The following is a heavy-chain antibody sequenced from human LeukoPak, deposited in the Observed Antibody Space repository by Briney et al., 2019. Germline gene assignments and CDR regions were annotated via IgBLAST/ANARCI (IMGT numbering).Heavy chain of an antibody. J-gene: IGHJ5*02. D-gene: IGHD3-22*01. CDR1: GGSISSYY. Sequence: PSETLSLTCTLSGGSISSYYWSWIRQPPGKGLEWIGYIYYSKSTNYNPSLKSRVTISGDTSKNQFSLRLSSVTAADTAVYYCARGLSDSSGYYYGGRFDPWGQGTLVTVSS. CDR2: IYYSKST. V-gene: IGHV4-59*01. CDR3: ARGLSDSSGYYYGGRFDP.